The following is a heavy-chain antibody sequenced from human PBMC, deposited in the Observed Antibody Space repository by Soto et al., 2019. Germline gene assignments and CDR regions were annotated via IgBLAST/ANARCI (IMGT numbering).Heavy chain of an antibody. V-gene: IGHV3-21*01. CDR1: GFTFSYYS. CDR3: ARGGGTGLYNSGWSPRY. CDR2: ISGSSTYI. Sequence: EVQLVESGGGLVKPGESLRVSCAASGFTFSYYSLHWVRQAPGKGLEWVSSISGSSTYIYYADRVKGRLTISRDNAKKSLYRHMDSLRAEDTAVYYCARGGGTGLYNSGWSPRYWGQGTLVTVSS. J-gene: IGHJ4*02. D-gene: IGHD6-19*01.